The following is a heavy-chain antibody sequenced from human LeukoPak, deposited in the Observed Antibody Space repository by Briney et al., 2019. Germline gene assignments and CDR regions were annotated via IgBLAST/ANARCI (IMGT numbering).Heavy chain of an antibody. CDR2: INLDGSDK. CDR1: GFTFNNYW. Sequence: GGSLRLSCAASGFTFNNYWMTWVRQAPGKGLEWVGNINLDGSDKYYGDSVKGRFTISRDNAKNSLYLQMNSLRAEDTAVYYCARDTRYFDYWGQGNMVTVSS. V-gene: IGHV3-7*01. J-gene: IGHJ4*02. CDR3: ARDTRYFDY.